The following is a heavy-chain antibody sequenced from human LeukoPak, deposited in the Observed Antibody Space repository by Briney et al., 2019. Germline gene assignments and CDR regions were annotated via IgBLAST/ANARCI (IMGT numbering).Heavy chain of an antibody. CDR2: IYYSGST. CDR1: GGSVSSYY. J-gene: IGHJ4*02. V-gene: IGHV4-59*05. CDR3: ARHPGYRNFDY. Sequence: SETLSLTCTVSGGSVSSYYWSWIRQPAGKGLEWIGSIYYSGSTYYNPSLKSRVTISVDTSKNQFSLKLSSVTAADTAVYYCARHPGYRNFDYWGQGTLVTVSS. D-gene: IGHD6-13*01.